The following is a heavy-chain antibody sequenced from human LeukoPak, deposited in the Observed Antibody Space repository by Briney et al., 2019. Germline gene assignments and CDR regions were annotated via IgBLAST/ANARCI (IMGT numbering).Heavy chain of an antibody. Sequence: GRSLRLSCAASGFTFSSYGMHWVRQAPGKGLEWVAVISYDGSNKYYADSVKGRFSISRENSKNTLYLQMNSLRAEDTAVYYCARSPVRIAAPGRTFDYWGQGTLVTVSS. CDR3: ARSPVRIAAPGRTFDY. CDR1: GFTFSSYG. V-gene: IGHV3-30*03. D-gene: IGHD6-13*01. CDR2: ISYDGSNK. J-gene: IGHJ4*02.